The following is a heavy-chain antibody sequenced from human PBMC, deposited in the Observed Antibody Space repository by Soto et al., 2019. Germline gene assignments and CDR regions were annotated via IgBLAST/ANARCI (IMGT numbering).Heavy chain of an antibody. CDR3: AKGQSSWAFRFSFDY. CDR2: ITSGGDT. D-gene: IGHD2-2*01. J-gene: IGHJ4*02. CDR1: GFTFSGYA. Sequence: GGSLRLSCATSGFTFSGYAMTWVRQAPGKGLNWVSAITSGGDTFFADSVKGRFTISRDHSKNTFYLQMNSLTAEDTAVYYCAKGQSSWAFRFSFDYWGQGTLVTVSS. V-gene: IGHV3-23*01.